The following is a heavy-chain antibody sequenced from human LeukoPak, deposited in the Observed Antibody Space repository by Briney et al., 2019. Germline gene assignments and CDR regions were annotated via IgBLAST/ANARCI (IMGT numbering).Heavy chain of an antibody. J-gene: IGHJ4*02. CDR3: ITERSGAFDN. D-gene: IGHD1-1*01. CDR1: GFTFSSYA. CDR2: IKSKTNGGST. V-gene: IGHV3-15*01. Sequence: GRSLRLSCAASGFTFSSYAMHWVRQAPGKGLEWVALIKSKTNGGSTDYAAPVKGRFIISRDDSKDTLYLQMNSLKPDDTAVYYCITERSGAFDNWGQGTLVTVSS.